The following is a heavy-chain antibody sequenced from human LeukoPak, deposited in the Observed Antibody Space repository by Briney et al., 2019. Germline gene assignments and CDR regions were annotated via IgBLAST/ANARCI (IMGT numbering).Heavy chain of an antibody. J-gene: IGHJ5*02. V-gene: IGHV3-64*01. CDR1: GFTLSCYD. Sequence: GGSLRLSCAASGFTLSCYDIHWVRQAPGKGLECISGVHRKGDTTLYANSVKGRFTISRENSMNTLYLQMASLRPEDMAIYFCARDSYGSYDLWGQGTLVTVSS. CDR3: ARDSYGSYDL. CDR2: VHRKGDTT. D-gene: IGHD1-26*01.